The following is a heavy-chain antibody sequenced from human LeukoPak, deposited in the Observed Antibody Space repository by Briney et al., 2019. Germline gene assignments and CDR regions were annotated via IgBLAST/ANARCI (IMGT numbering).Heavy chain of an antibody. J-gene: IGHJ5*02. D-gene: IGHD4-17*01. CDR1: GGTFSSYA. CDR3: SVGPLYDYGVT. CDR2: MNPNSGNT. V-gene: IGHV1-8*02. Sequence: ASVKVSCKASGGTFSSYAINWVRQATGQGLEWMGWMNPNSGNTGYAQKFQGRVTMTRNTSISTAYMELSSLRSEDTAVYYCSVGPLYDYGVTWGQGTLVTVSS.